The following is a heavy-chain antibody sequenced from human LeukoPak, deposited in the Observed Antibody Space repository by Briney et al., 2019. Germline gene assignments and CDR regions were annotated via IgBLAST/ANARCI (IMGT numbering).Heavy chain of an antibody. Sequence: GGSLRLSCAASGFTFSDYYMSWIRQAPGKGLEWVSYISSSGRTIYYADSVKGRFTISRDNAKNSLYLQMNSLRAEDTAVYYCARDPWGARSSLDCWGQGTLVTVSS. V-gene: IGHV3-11*04. CDR3: ARDPWGARSSLDC. CDR1: GFTFSDYY. J-gene: IGHJ4*02. D-gene: IGHD1-26*01. CDR2: ISSSGRTI.